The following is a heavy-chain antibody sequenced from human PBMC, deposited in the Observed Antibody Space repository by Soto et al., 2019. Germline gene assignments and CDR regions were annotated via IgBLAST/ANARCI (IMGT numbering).Heavy chain of an antibody. V-gene: IGHV3-7*01. CDR2: IKQDGSEK. CDR1: GFTFSSYW. D-gene: IGHD3-9*01. J-gene: IGHJ4*02. Sequence: GGSLRLSCAASGFTFSSYWMSWVRQAPGKGLEWVANIKQDGSEKYYVDSVKGRFTISRDNAKNSLYLQMNSLRAEDTAVYYCARGGRYFDWLLFDYSGQGTLVTVSS. CDR3: ARGGRYFDWLLFDY.